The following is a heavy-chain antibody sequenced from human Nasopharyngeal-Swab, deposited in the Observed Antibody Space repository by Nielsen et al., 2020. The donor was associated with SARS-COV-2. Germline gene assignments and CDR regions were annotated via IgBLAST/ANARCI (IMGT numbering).Heavy chain of an antibody. J-gene: IGHJ3*02. CDR2: ISSSSSYI. D-gene: IGHD1-26*01. Sequence: GESLKISCAASGFTFSSYSMNWVRQAPGKGLEWVSSISSSSSYIYYADSVKGRFTISRDNAKNSLYLQMNSLRAEDTAVYYCAVDGVGATPREYAFDIWGQGTMVTVSS. CDR3: AVDGVGATPREYAFDI. V-gene: IGHV3-21*01. CDR1: GFTFSSYS.